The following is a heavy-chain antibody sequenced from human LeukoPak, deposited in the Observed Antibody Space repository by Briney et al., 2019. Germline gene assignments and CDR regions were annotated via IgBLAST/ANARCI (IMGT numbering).Heavy chain of an antibody. V-gene: IGHV3-49*03. Sequence: GGSLRLSCTASGFNFGDYAMSWFRQAPGKGLEWVGFIKSIGYGGTTEYAASVKGRFTISRDDSKSLAYLQMNSLKSEDTAVYYCSRRGHSSSWYPFDYWAQGTLVTVSS. D-gene: IGHD6-13*01. CDR3: SRRGHSSSWYPFDY. CDR2: IKSIGYGGTT. J-gene: IGHJ4*02. CDR1: GFNFGDYA.